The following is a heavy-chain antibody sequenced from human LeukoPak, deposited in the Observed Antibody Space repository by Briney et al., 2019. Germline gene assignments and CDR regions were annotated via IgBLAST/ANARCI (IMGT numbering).Heavy chain of an antibody. V-gene: IGHV4-59*01. J-gene: IGHJ4*02. CDR2: IYYSGST. D-gene: IGHD3-10*01. CDR1: GGSISSYY. CDR3: AREDSRRFGELFVDY. Sequence: SETLSLTCTVSGGSISSYYWSWIRQPPGKGLEWIGYIYYSGSTNYNPSLKSRVTISVDTSKNQFSLKLSSVTAADTAVYYYAREDSRRFGELFVDYWGQGTLVTVSS.